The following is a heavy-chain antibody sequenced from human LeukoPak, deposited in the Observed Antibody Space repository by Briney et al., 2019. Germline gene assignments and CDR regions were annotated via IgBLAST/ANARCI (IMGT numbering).Heavy chain of an antibody. V-gene: IGHV3-23*01. CDR1: GFTFSSYA. Sequence: GGSLRLSCAASGFTFSSYAMGWVRQAPGKGLEWASAISGSGSSTYYADSVKGRFTISRDNSKNTLYLQMNSLRAEDTAVYYCAKMRPSSGWCYDYWGQGTLVTVSS. CDR2: ISGSGSST. D-gene: IGHD6-19*01. CDR3: AKMRPSSGWCYDY. J-gene: IGHJ4*02.